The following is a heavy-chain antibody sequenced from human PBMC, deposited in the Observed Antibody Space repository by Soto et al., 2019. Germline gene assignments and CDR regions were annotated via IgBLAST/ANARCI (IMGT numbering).Heavy chain of an antibody. V-gene: IGHV1-18*01. CDR1: GYTFTSYG. CDR2: ISAYNGNT. CDR3: ARGITGTTSDWFDP. J-gene: IGHJ5*02. Sequence: GASVNGSCKASGYTFTSYGVSWVRQAHGQGLEWMGWISAYNGNTNYAQKLQGRVTMTTDTSTSTAYMELRSLRSDDTAVYYCARGITGTTSDWFDPWGQGTLVTVSS. D-gene: IGHD1-20*01.